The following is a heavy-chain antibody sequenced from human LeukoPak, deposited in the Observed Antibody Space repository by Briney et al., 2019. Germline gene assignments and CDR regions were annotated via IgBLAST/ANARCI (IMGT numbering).Heavy chain of an antibody. Sequence: GASVKVSCKASGYIFSSYYMHWVRQAPGQGLEWMGIINPSGGSTTYAQKFQGRVTMTRDTSTSTVYMELSSLRSEDTAVYYCAAIDSSGWLTLDYWGQGTLVTVSS. J-gene: IGHJ4*02. CDR1: GYIFSSYY. CDR2: INPSGGST. V-gene: IGHV1-46*01. CDR3: AAIDSSGWLTLDY. D-gene: IGHD6-19*01.